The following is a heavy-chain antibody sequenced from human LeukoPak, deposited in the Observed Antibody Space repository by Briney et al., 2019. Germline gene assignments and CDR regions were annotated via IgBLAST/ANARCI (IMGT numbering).Heavy chain of an antibody. CDR1: GYTFTSYA. CDR2: INTNTGNP. Sequence: ASVKVSCKASGYTFTSYAMNWVRQAPGQGLEWMGWINTNTGNPTYAQGFTGRFVFSLDTSVSTAYLQISSLKAEDTAVYYCARAALFYYDSSGLFDYWGQGTLVTVSS. D-gene: IGHD3-22*01. CDR3: ARAALFYYDSSGLFDY. V-gene: IGHV7-4-1*02. J-gene: IGHJ4*02.